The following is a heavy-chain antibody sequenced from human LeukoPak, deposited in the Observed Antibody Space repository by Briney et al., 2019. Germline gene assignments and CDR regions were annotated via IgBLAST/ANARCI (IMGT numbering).Heavy chain of an antibody. CDR2: ISYTGTYI. V-gene: IGHV3-21*04. CDR1: AFSLNAYN. Sequence: PGGSLRLSCAASAFSLNAYNMNWVRQAPGKGLEWVSSISYTGTYIYYADSAKGRFTIPRDNAQNSLYLQMNSLRAGDTATYYCVRDRGTYRPIDYWGQGTLVTVSS. CDR3: VRDRGTYRPIDY. J-gene: IGHJ4*02. D-gene: IGHD1-26*01.